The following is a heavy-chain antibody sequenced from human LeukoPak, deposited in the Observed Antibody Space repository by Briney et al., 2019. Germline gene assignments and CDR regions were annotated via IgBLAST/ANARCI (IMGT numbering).Heavy chain of an antibody. J-gene: IGHJ4*02. CDR2: ISYDGSNK. CDR1: GFTFSSYG. CDR3: AKLNPPPYDY. Sequence: PGGSLRLPCAASGFTFSSYGMHWVRQAPGKGLEWVAVISYDGSNKYYADSVKGRFTISRDNSKNTLYLQMNSLRAEDTAVYYCAKLNPPPYDYWGQGTLVTVSS. V-gene: IGHV3-30*18.